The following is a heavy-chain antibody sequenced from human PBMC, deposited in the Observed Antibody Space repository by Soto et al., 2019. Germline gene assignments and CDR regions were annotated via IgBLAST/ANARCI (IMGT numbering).Heavy chain of an antibody. CDR2: IDPNSGGT. Sequence: ASVKVSCKASGYTFTGYYMHWVRQAPGQGIERMGWIDPNSGGTNYAQKFQGRVTMTRDTSISTAYMELSRLRSDDTAVYYCARAPLTIFGVVTGVDYWGQGTLVTVSS. CDR3: ARAPLTIFGVVTGVDY. D-gene: IGHD3-3*01. J-gene: IGHJ4*02. CDR1: GYTFTGYY. V-gene: IGHV1-2*02.